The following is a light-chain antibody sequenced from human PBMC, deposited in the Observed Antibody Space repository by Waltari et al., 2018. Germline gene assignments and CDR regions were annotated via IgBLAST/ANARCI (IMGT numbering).Light chain of an antibody. CDR3: HQYNNWPRT. V-gene: IGKV3D-15*01. CDR1: QSVTGSH. Sequence: EIVLTQSPGTLSLSPGESATLSCRASQSVTGSHLAWYQQRPGQAPRLLIYGASSRATGIPDRFSGSGSGTEFTLTITSLQSEDFAVYYCHQYNNWPRTFGQGTKLEIK. J-gene: IGKJ2*01. CDR2: GAS.